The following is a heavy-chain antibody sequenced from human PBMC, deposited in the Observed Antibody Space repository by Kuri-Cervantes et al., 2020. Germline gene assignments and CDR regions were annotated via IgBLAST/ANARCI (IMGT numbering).Heavy chain of an antibody. D-gene: IGHD5-12*01. CDR2: ISYDGSNK. CDR1: GFTFSSYA. CDR3: ARDRKFGAYDTLDY. Sequence: LSLTCAASGFTFSSYAMHWVRQAPGKGLEWVAAISYDGSNKYYADSVKGRFTISRDNSKNTLYLQMNSLTTEDTAMYYCARDRKFGAYDTLDYWGQGTLVTVSS. V-gene: IGHV3-30-3*01. J-gene: IGHJ4*02.